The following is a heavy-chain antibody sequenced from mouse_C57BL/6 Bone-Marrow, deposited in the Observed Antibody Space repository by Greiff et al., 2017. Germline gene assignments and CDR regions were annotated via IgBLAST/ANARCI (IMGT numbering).Heavy chain of an antibody. CDR3: AREGIDYDYSWLDY. CDR2: IYPGSGST. D-gene: IGHD2-4*01. J-gene: IGHJ3*01. CDR1: GYTFTSYW. V-gene: IGHV1-55*01. Sequence: QVQLQQPGAELVKPGASVKMSCKASGYTFTSYWITWVKQRPGQGLEWIGGIYPGSGSTNYNEKFKSKATLTVDTSSSTAYMQLSSLTSEDSAVYYCAREGIDYDYSWLDYWGQGTLVTVSA.